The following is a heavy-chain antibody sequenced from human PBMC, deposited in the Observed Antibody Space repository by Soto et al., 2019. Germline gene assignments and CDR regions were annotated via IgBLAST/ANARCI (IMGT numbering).Heavy chain of an antibody. CDR1: GFTFSSYT. CDR2: ISSSSNYI. Sequence: GGSLRLSCAASGFTFSSYTMNWVRQAPGKGLEWVSSISSSSNYIYYADSVKGRFTISRDNSKNTLYLQMNSLRAEDTAVYYCAKDGLGAYSYGSYYFDYWGQGTLVTSPQ. V-gene: IGHV3-21*04. J-gene: IGHJ4*02. D-gene: IGHD5-18*01. CDR3: AKDGLGAYSYGSYYFDY.